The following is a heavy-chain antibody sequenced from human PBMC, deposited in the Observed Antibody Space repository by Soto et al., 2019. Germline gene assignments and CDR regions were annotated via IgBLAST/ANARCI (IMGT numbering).Heavy chain of an antibody. V-gene: IGHV3-30*18. CDR3: AKDTYYHDISGYYTFDY. J-gene: IGHJ4*02. D-gene: IGHD3-22*01. CDR2: ISYDGSNK. CDR1: GFIFRSYG. Sequence: QVQLVESGGGVVQPGRSLRLSCAASGFIFRSYGMHWVRQAPGKGLEWVAAISYDGSNKFYVDPVKGRFTISRDNSKNTVDLQINSLRVEDTAVFYCAKDTYYHDISGYYTFDYWGQGTLVTVSS.